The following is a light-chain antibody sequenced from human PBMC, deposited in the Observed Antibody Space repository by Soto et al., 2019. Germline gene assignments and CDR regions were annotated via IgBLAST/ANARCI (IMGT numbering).Light chain of an antibody. CDR1: SSNIGNNA. V-gene: IGLV1-44*01. CDR2: DNI. CDR3: AAWGDNLNGWV. Sequence: QSVLSQPLSASGTPGQRVTISCSGTSSNIGNNAVNWYQQFPGTAPKLLIYDNIQRPSGVPDRFSGSKSGTSASLAISGLQSEDEADYYCAAWGDNLNGWVFGGGTQPTVL. J-gene: IGLJ3*02.